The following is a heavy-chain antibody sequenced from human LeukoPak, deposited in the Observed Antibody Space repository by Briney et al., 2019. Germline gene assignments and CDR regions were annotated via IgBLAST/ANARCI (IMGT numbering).Heavy chain of an antibody. D-gene: IGHD3-10*01. CDR2: MNPNSGNT. V-gene: IGHV1-8*01. J-gene: IGHJ4*02. CDR3: ARGWFGQLLQDY. CDR1: GYTFTSYD. Sequence: ASVKLSCTASGYTFTSYDINWVRQATGQGPEWMGWMNPNSGNTGYAQQFQGRVTMTRTTSTSTAYMELSSLRSDDTAVYYCARGWFGQLLQDYWGQGTLVTVSS.